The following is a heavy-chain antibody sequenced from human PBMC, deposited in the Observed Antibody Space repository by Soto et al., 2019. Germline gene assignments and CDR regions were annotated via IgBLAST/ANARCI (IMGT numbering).Heavy chain of an antibody. V-gene: IGHV4-4*02. CDR1: GGSISSSNW. D-gene: IGHD1-26*01. Sequence: QVQLQESGPGLVKPSGILSLTCAVSGGSISSSNWWSWVRQPPGKGLEWIGEIYHSGSTNYNPSLKSRVTISVDKSETQFSLKLSSVTAADTAVYYCARVSGSYYYGMDVWGQGTTVTVSS. CDR3: ARVSGSYYYGMDV. CDR2: IYHSGST. J-gene: IGHJ6*02.